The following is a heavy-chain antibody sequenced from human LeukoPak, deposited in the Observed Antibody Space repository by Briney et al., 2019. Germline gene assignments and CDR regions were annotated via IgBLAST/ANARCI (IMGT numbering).Heavy chain of an antibody. J-gene: IGHJ2*01. CDR1: GYTFTVNH. Sequence: ASVKVSCKASGYTFTVNHVHWVRQAPGQGLEWMGWIDPNSGGTKYAQKFQDRVATTSDTSISTAYMELSGLRSDDTAVYFCAREADIVSFDLWGRGTLVTVSS. CDR3: AREADIVSFDL. D-gene: IGHD3-16*02. V-gene: IGHV1-2*02. CDR2: IDPNSGGT.